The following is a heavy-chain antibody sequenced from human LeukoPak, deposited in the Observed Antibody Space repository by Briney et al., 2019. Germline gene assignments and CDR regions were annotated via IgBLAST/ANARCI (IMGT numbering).Heavy chain of an antibody. V-gene: IGHV3-66*01. CDR1: GFTVSSNY. D-gene: IGHD5-12*01. CDR3: ARVGIVVATIESPVFDY. CDR2: IYSGGSA. Sequence: GGSLRLSCAASGFTVSSNYMSWVRQAPGKGLEWVSVIYSGGSAYYADSVKGRFTISRDNSKNTLYLQMNSLRAEDTAVYYCARVGIVVATIESPVFDYWGQGTLVTVSS. J-gene: IGHJ4*02.